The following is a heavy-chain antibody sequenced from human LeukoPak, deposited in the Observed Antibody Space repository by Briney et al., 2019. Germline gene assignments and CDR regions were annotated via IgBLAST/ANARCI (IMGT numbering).Heavy chain of an antibody. V-gene: IGHV4-30-4*08. CDR2: IYYSGST. CDR3: ARISQDIVVVPAAMRGAFDI. J-gene: IGHJ3*02. CDR1: GGSISSGDYY. D-gene: IGHD2-2*01. Sequence: SQTLSLTCTVSGGSISSGDYYWSWIRQPPGKGLEWIGYIYYSGSTYYNPSLKSRVTISVDTSKNQFSLKLSSVTAADTAVYYCARISQDIVVVPAAMRGAFDIWGQGTMVTVSS.